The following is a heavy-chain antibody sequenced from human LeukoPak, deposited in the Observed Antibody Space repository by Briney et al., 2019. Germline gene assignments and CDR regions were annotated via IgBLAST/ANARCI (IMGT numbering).Heavy chain of an antibody. CDR3: ASGTTGTFDY. V-gene: IGHV4-34*01. CDR2: INHSGSA. CDR1: GGSFSGYY. D-gene: IGHD1-1*01. J-gene: IGHJ4*02. Sequence: SETLSLTCAVYGGSFSGYYWSWIRQPPGKGLEWIGEINHSGSANYNPSLKSRVTISVDTSKNQFSLKLSSVTAADTAVYYCASGTTGTFDYWGQGTLVTVSS.